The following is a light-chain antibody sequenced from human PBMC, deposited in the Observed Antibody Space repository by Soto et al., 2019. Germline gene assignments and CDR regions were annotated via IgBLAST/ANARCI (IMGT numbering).Light chain of an antibody. CDR2: GAS. CDR3: QQTYTTPEIT. V-gene: IGKV1-39*01. J-gene: IGKJ5*01. Sequence: DIHMTQSPSSLSASVGYIFTITCRASQSISIYLNWYQLKPGKAPNLLMYGASYLKSGVPTTFTGSGSGTDFTLTISSLQPEDFAIYYCQQTYTTPEITFGQGTRLE. CDR1: QSISIY.